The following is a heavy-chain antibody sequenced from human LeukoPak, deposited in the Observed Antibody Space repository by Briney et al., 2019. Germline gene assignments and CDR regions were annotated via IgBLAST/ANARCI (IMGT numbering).Heavy chain of an antibody. Sequence: SSESLSLSCTASGVSISSYYWSWIRQPPGKGLEWVGYIYYSGSTNYNPSLKSRVTISVDTSKNQFSLKLSSVTAADTAVYYCARVRPRRYSGYDPAFDIWGQGTMVTVSS. CDR1: GVSISSYY. D-gene: IGHD5-12*01. V-gene: IGHV4-59*01. CDR3: ARVRPRRYSGYDPAFDI. J-gene: IGHJ3*02. CDR2: IYYSGST.